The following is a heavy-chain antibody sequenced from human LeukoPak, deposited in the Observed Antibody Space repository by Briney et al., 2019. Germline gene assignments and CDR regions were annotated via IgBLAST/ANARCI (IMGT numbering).Heavy chain of an antibody. Sequence: GGSLRLSCAASGFTFSSYSMNWVRQAPGKGLEWVSYIDSSSTTIYYADSVKGRFTISRDNAKNSLYLQMNSLRAEDTAVFYCARVDREGYNSPYYYYMDVWGKGTTVTVSS. CDR3: ARVDREGYNSPYYYYMDV. D-gene: IGHD5-24*01. CDR1: GFTFSSYS. CDR2: IDSSSTTI. V-gene: IGHV3-48*04. J-gene: IGHJ6*03.